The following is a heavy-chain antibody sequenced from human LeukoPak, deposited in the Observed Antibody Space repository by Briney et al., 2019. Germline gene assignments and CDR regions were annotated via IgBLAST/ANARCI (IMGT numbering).Heavy chain of an antibody. V-gene: IGHV3-23*01. CDR3: AKMYYYESSGYSLGAY. D-gene: IGHD3-22*01. CDR1: GFTFSSYE. CDR2: ISGSGGST. J-gene: IGHJ4*02. Sequence: GGSLRLSCAASGFTFSSYEMTWVRQAPGKGLEWVSAISGSGGSTYYAESVKGRFTISRDNSKNTLYLQMNSLRAEDTAVYYCAKMYYYESSGYSLGAYWGQGTLVTVSS.